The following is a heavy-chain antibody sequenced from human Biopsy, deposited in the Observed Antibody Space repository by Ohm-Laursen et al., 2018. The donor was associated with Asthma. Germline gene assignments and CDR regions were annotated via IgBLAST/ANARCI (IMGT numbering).Heavy chain of an antibody. Sequence: SLRLSCAASGFTFSDYPMTWVRQAPGKGLEWVSSITGSGAITYYADSLKGWFTISRDFYKNTLYLQMDSLRAEDTAVYYCARGDSSGWSHYYFDYWGRGTLVTVSS. CDR2: ITGSGAIT. D-gene: IGHD6-19*01. V-gene: IGHV3-23*01. CDR3: ARGDSSGWSHYYFDY. J-gene: IGHJ4*02. CDR1: GFTFSDYP.